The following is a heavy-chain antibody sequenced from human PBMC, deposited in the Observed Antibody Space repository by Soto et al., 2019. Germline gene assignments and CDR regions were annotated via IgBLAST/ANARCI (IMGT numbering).Heavy chain of an antibody. D-gene: IGHD3-10*01. CDR3: AKDRFYGSGSYTVFDY. Sequence: PSETLSLTCAVSGGSISSGGYSWSWIRQPPGKGLEWIGYIYHSGSTYYNPSLKSRVTISVDRSKNQFSLKLSSVTAADTAVYYCAKDRFYGSGSYTVFDYWGQGTLVTVSS. CDR1: GGSISSGGYS. V-gene: IGHV4-30-2*01. CDR2: IYHSGST. J-gene: IGHJ4*02.